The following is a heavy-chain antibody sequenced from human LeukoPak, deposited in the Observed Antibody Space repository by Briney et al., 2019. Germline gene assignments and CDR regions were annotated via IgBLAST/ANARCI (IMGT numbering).Heavy chain of an antibody. CDR3: ARDRGYCSSTSCYTGYYYYYMDV. CDR2: IIPIFGTA. J-gene: IGHJ6*03. V-gene: IGHV1-69*05. D-gene: IGHD2-2*02. Sequence: ASVKVSCKASGGTFSSYAISWVRQAPGQGLEWMGGIIPIFGTANYAQKFQGRVTITTDESTSTAYMELSSLRSEDTAVYYCARDRGYCSSTSCYTGYYYYYMDVWGKGTTVTVSS. CDR1: GGTFSSYA.